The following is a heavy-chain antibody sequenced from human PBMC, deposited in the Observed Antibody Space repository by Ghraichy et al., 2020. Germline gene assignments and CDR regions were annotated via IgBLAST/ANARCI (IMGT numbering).Heavy chain of an antibody. J-gene: IGHJ4*02. D-gene: IGHD3-22*01. CDR1: GGSISSYY. Sequence: SGTLSLTCTVSGGSISSYYWSWIRQPPGKGLEWIGYIYTSGSTNYNPSLKSRVTISVDTSKNQFSLKLSSVTAADTAVYYCARHYSSSGYSDYWGQGTLVTVSS. CDR2: IYTSGST. CDR3: ARHYSSSGYSDY. V-gene: IGHV4-4*09.